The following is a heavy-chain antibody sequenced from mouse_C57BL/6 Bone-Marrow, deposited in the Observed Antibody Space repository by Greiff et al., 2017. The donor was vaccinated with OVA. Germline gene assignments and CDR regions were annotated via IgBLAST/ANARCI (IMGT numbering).Heavy chain of an antibody. Sequence: VQLQQPGAELVKPGASVKLSCKASGYTFTSYWMHWVKQRPGQGLEWIGMIHPNSGSTNYNEKFKSKATLTVDKSSSTAYMQLSSLTSEDSAVYYCARRATAYYFDYWGQGTTLTVSS. CDR1: GYTFTSYW. CDR3: ARRATAYYFDY. V-gene: IGHV1-64*01. CDR2: IHPNSGST. J-gene: IGHJ2*01. D-gene: IGHD1-2*01.